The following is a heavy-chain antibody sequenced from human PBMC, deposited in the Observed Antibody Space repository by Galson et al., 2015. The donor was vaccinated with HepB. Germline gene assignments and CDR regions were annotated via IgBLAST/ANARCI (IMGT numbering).Heavy chain of an antibody. CDR2: ISGSGGST. D-gene: IGHD3-9*01. J-gene: IGHJ6*02. CDR3: ANSVRYDISTGSEDYYYGMDV. V-gene: IGHV3-23*01. CDR1: GFTFSSYA. Sequence: SLRLSCAASGFTFSSYAMSWVRQAPGKGLEWVSAISGSGGSTYYADSVKGRFTISRDNSKNTLYLQMNSLRAEDTAVYYCANSVRYDISTGSEDYYYGMDVWGQGTTVTVSS.